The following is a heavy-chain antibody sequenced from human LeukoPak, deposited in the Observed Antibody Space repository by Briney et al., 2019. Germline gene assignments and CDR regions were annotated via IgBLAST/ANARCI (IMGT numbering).Heavy chain of an antibody. CDR2: ISSSSSYI. CDR1: GFTFSSYS. D-gene: IGHD1-1*01. J-gene: IGHJ5*02. V-gene: IGHV3-21*01. Sequence: GGSLRLSCAASGFTFSSYSMDWVRQAPGKGLEWVSSISSSSSYIYYADSVKGRFTISRDNAKNSLYLQMNSLRAEDTAVYYRARDLDYSGTTVTWGQGTLVTVSS. CDR3: ARDLDYSGTTVT.